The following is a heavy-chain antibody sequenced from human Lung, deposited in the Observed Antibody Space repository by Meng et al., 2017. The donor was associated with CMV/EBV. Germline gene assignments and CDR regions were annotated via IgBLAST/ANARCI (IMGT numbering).Heavy chain of an antibody. Sequence: GGSLRLXSAASGFSFNTYAMHWVRQAPGKGLEWVAFIRFDASNKYYADSVKGRFTISRDNFKNTLFLQMNSLRPEDTAVYYCVKGIYPRTYYYYYYVLDVWGQGXSVTVSS. CDR1: GFSFNTYA. D-gene: IGHD1-7*01. CDR2: IRFDASNK. CDR3: VKGIYPRTYYYYYYVLDV. J-gene: IGHJ6*02. V-gene: IGHV3-30*02.